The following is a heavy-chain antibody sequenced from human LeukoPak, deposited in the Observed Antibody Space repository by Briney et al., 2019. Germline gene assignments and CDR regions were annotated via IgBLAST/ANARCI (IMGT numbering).Heavy chain of an antibody. J-gene: IGHJ5*02. CDR2: ISATGSTI. V-gene: IGHV3-23*01. D-gene: IGHD6-13*01. CDR3: ARDAAPLAAAGTIWFDP. Sequence: GGSLRLSCVASGFTFNTYAMSWVRQTPGKGLEWVSCISATGSTIYYADSVKGRFFISRDNSKNTLYLQMDSLRAEDTAVYYCARDAAPLAAAGTIWFDPWGQGTLVTVSS. CDR1: GFTFNTYA.